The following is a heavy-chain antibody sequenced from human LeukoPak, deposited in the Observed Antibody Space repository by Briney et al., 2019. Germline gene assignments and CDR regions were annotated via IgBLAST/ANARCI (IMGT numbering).Heavy chain of an antibody. J-gene: IGHJ2*01. Sequence: SETLSLTCNVSGASISDYYWSWVRQSPEKGLEWIASLLYSGSTHYNPSLRSRVAISGDTSNNQFSLKLTSVTTADTAVYFCARTGRRGYFDFWGRGTLVTVSS. D-gene: IGHD1-14*01. CDR1: GASISDYY. CDR3: ARTGRRGYFDF. V-gene: IGHV4-59*01. CDR2: LLYSGST.